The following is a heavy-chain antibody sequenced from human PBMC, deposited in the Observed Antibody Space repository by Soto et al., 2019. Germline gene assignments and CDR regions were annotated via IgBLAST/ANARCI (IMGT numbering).Heavy chain of an antibody. CDR1: GFSLSDHY. D-gene: IGHD3-22*01. J-gene: IGHJ4*02. V-gene: IGHV3-72*01. Sequence: PGGSLRLSCAASGFSLSDHYIDWVRQAPGKGLEWVGRFRDKAQAYSTEYAASVKARFPTSRDDSKNSVLLQMKSLKTEDTAVFYCVRAMYYTYSSGYTRCFDYWGQGTLVTVSS. CDR2: FRDKAQAYST. CDR3: VRAMYYTYSSGYTRCFDY.